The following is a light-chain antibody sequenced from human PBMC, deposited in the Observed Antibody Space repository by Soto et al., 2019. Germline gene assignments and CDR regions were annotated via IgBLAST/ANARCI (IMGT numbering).Light chain of an antibody. V-gene: IGKV3-11*01. J-gene: IGKJ2*01. CDR2: DAS. CDR3: QQRGHGPHT. Sequence: EIVLTQSPATLSLSPGERATLSCRASQSVSSYLAWYQHKPGQAPRLLIYDASNRATGIPARFSGSGSGTDFTLTISSLEPEDFAVYYCQQRGHGPHTFRPGTKVDIK. CDR1: QSVSSY.